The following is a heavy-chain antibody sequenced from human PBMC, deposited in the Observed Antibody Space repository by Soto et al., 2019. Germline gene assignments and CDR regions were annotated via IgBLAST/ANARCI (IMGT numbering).Heavy chain of an antibody. CDR3: TTEWREKRFFDL. CDR2: VRSESDGGTR. J-gene: IGHJ2*01. D-gene: IGHD3-16*01. V-gene: IGHV3-15*07. CDR1: GLTFNNAW. Sequence: EVQLVESEGGLVQPGEALRLSCAASGLTFNNAWMNWVRQAPGKGLEWVGRVRSESDGGTRDYAAPVKGRFTISRDDSKNTLYLQMNSLSIEDTAVYYCTTEWREKRFFDLWGRGTLVTVSS.